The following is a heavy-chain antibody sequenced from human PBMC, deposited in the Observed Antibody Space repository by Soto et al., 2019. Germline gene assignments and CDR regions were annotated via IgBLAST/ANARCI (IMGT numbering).Heavy chain of an antibody. CDR1: GGSFSGYY. V-gene: IGHV4-34*01. CDR3: ARGRQYYDILTGYYAYHYYYYGMDV. CDR2: INHSGST. Sequence: QVQLQQWGAGLLKPSETLSLTCAVYGGSFSGYYWSWIRQPPGKGLEWIGEINHSGSTNYNPSLTSRVNISVDTSKNQLSLKLSSVTAADTAVYYCARGRQYYDILTGYYAYHYYYYGMDVWGQGTTVTVSS. J-gene: IGHJ6*02. D-gene: IGHD3-9*01.